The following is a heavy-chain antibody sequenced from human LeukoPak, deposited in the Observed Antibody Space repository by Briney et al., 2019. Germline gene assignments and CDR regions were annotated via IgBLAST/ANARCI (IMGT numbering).Heavy chain of an antibody. CDR1: GGSISSSSYY. Sequence: SETLSLTCTVSGGSISSSSYYWGWIRQPPGKGLEWIGSIYYSGSTYYNPSLKSRVTISVDTSKNQFSLKLSSVTAADTAVYYCARDVVVPPYYYGMDVWGQGTTVTVSS. D-gene: IGHD2-2*01. J-gene: IGHJ6*02. CDR3: ARDVVVPPYYYGMDV. V-gene: IGHV4-39*07. CDR2: IYYSGST.